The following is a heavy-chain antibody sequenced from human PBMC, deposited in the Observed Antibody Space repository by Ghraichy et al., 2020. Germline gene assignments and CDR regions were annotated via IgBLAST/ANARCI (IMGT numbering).Heavy chain of an antibody. Sequence: GESLNISCAASGFTFSSYSMNWVRQAPGKGLEWVSYISSSSSTIYYADSVKGRFTISRDNAKNSLYLQMNSLRAEDTAVYYCARGITIFGVATYFDYWGQGTLVTVSS. J-gene: IGHJ4*02. CDR2: ISSSSSTI. CDR3: ARGITIFGVATYFDY. CDR1: GFTFSSYS. V-gene: IGHV3-48*01. D-gene: IGHD3-3*01.